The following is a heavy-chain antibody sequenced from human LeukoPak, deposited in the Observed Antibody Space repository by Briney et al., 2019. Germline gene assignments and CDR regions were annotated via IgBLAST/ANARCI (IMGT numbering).Heavy chain of an antibody. CDR2: IRYDGSNK. Sequence: GGSLRLSCAASGFTFSSYGMHWVRQAPGKGREGVAFIRYDGSNKYYADSVKGRFTISRDNSKNTLYLQMNSLRAEDTAVYYCAKAKSTGYSSSYYFDYWGQGTLVTVSS. CDR1: GFTFSSYG. V-gene: IGHV3-30*02. J-gene: IGHJ4*02. D-gene: IGHD6-13*01. CDR3: AKAKSTGYSSSYYFDY.